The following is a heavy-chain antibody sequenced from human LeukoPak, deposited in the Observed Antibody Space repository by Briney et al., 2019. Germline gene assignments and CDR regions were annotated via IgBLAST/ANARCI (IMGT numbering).Heavy chain of an antibody. V-gene: IGHV1-3*01. CDR1: GYTFTSYA. CDR3: ARVPLRYFDWLPFDY. CDR2: INAGNGNT. D-gene: IGHD3-9*01. Sequence: ASLKVSCKASGYTFTSYAMHWVRQAPGQRLEWIGWINAGNGNTKYSQKFQGRVTITRDTSASTAYMELSSLRSEDTAVHYCARVPLRYFDWLPFDYWGQGTLVTVSS. J-gene: IGHJ4*02.